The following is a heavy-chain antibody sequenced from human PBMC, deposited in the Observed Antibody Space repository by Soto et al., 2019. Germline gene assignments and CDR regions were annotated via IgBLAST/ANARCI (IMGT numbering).Heavy chain of an antibody. D-gene: IGHD5-18*01. V-gene: IGHV3-30-3*01. J-gene: IGHJ4*02. CDR3: ARDGLKRGYSYGLMKY. CDR2: ISYDGSNK. Sequence: GGSLRLSCAASGFTFSSYAMHWVRQAPGKGLEWVAVISYDGSNKYYADSVKGRFTISRDNSKNTLYLQMNSLRAEDTAVYYCARDGLKRGYSYGLMKYWGQGTRVTVSS. CDR1: GFTFSSYA.